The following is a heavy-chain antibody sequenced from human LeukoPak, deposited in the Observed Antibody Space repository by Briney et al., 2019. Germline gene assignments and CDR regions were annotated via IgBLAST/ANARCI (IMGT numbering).Heavy chain of an antibody. CDR2: IYYSGST. V-gene: IGHV4-59*12. Sequence: PSETLSLTCTVSGGSISSYYWSWIRQPPGKGLEWIGYIYYSGSTNYNPSLKSRVTISVDTSKNQFSLKLSSVTAADTAVYYCARRDSGPRRRYFDLWGRGTLVTVSS. CDR1: GGSISSYY. J-gene: IGHJ2*01. CDR3: ARRDSGPRRRYFDL. D-gene: IGHD6-19*01.